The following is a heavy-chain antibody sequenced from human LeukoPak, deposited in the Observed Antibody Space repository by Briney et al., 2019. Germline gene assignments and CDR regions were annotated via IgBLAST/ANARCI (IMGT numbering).Heavy chain of an antibody. CDR2: IKQDGSEK. J-gene: IGHJ1*01. V-gene: IGHV3-7*03. CDR1: GFTFSSYW. Sequence: GGSLRLSCAAFGFTFSSYWMSWVRQAPGKGLEWVANIKQDGSEKYYVDSVKGRFTISRDNAKNSLYLQMNSLRAEDTAVYYCARADTAMVRIKDEYFQHWGQGTLVTVSS. CDR3: ARADTAMVRIKDEYFQH. D-gene: IGHD5-18*01.